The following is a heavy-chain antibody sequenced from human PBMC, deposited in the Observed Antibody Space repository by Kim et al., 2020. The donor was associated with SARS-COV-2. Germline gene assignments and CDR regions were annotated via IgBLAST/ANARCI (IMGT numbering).Heavy chain of an antibody. Sequence: AETLSLTCTVSGGSIGSYYWSWIRQPPGKGLEWIGYIYYSGSTNYNPSLRSRVTISVDTSKNQFSLRLNYVTAADTAVYYCANSMVRGPYFDYWGQGTQV. CDR2: IYYSGST. CDR1: GGSIGSYY. V-gene: IGHV4-59*01. CDR3: ANSMVRGPYFDY. J-gene: IGHJ4*02. D-gene: IGHD3-10*01.